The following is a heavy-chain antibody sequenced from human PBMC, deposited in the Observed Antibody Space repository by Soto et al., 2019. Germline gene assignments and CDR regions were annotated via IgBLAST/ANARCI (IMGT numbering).Heavy chain of an antibody. D-gene: IGHD3-22*01. V-gene: IGHV3-11*01. Sequence: PVGSLRLSCAASGFTFSDYYMSWIRQAPGKGLEWVSYISSSGSTIYYADSVKGRFTISRDNAKNSLYLQMNSLRAEDTAVYYCSGYYSYAFDIWGQGTMVTVSS. CDR1: GFTFSDYY. CDR2: ISSSGSTI. CDR3: SGYYSYAFDI. J-gene: IGHJ3*02.